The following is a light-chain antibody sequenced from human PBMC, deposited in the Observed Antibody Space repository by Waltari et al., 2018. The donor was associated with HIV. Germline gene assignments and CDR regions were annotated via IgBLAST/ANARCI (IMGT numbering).Light chain of an antibody. Sequence: QSVLTQAPSVSRPPGQRVIMSCSGSASNIGNNFVSWFQQVSGRAPRLVIYRSDPRPPGVPYRISAAKAGSSATLAITGLQSGDEAVYFCASWDDNLSHWVFGGGTKVTV. CDR1: ASNIGNNF. CDR2: RSD. V-gene: IGLV1-47*01. CDR3: ASWDDNLSHWV. J-gene: IGLJ3*02.